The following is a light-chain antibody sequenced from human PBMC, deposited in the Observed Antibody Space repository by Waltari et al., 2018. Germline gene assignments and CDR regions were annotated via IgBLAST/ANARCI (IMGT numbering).Light chain of an antibody. Sequence: DIQMTQSPSSLSASVGDPVTVVCRASHDIRGYLNWYQHQPGKAPKLLIYSASRLQSGVPSRFSGSGSGTDFTLTISSLDPEDSAVYYCAQRNDWPITFGQGTRVEIK. J-gene: IGKJ5*01. CDR3: AQRNDWPIT. CDR2: SAS. V-gene: IGKV1-39*01. CDR1: HDIRGY.